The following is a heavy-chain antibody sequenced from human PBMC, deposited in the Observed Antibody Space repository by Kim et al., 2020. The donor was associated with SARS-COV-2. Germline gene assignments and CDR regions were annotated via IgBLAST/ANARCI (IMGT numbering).Heavy chain of an antibody. CDR1: GFTFSSYS. CDR2: ISSSSSTI. Sequence: GGSLRFSCAASGFTFSSYSMNWVRQAPGKGLEWVSYISSSSSTIYYADSVKGRFTISRDNAKNSLYLQMNSLRDEETAVYYCVRGAGGVVSPANWGQGTLVTVSS. D-gene: IGHD2-2*01. J-gene: IGHJ4*02. V-gene: IGHV3-48*02. CDR3: VRGAGGVVSPAN.